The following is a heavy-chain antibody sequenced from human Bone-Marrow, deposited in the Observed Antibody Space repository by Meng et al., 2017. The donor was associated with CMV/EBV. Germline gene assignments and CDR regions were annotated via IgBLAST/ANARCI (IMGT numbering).Heavy chain of an antibody. CDR3: ARVKSSSWFFDY. V-gene: IGHV3-48*04. CDR1: GFAFSSYS. Sequence: GGSLRLSCAASGFAFSSYSINWVRQAPGKGLEWVSYISSSSSTTYYADSVEGRFTISRDNAKNSLYLQMNSLRVEDTAVYYCARVKSSSWFFDYCGQGTLVTVSS. D-gene: IGHD6-13*01. CDR2: ISSSSSTT. J-gene: IGHJ4*02.